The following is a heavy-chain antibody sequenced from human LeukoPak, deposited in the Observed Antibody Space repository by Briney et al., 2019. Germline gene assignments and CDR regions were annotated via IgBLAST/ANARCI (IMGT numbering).Heavy chain of an antibody. Sequence: SQTLSLTCTVSGGSINNGGYFWSWIRQLPGKGLEWIGYIYYSGGTYYNPSLRSRVTISIDTSRNHFSLSLTSVTAADTAVYYCATENEGVDFDHWGQGTLVSVSS. J-gene: IGHJ4*02. CDR2: IYYSGGT. D-gene: IGHD1-1*01. CDR3: ATENEGVDFDH. CDR1: GGSINNGGYF. V-gene: IGHV4-31*03.